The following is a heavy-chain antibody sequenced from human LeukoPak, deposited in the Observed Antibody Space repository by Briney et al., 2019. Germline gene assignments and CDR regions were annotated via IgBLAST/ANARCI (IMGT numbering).Heavy chain of an antibody. CDR1: GFTFSSYE. CDR2: ISSSSSYI. J-gene: IGHJ3*02. V-gene: IGHV3-21*01. CDR3: ARVSVGDYGDYAGAFDI. D-gene: IGHD4-17*01. Sequence: GGSLRLSCAASGFTFSSYEMNWVRQAPGKGLEWVSSISSSSSYIYYADSVKGRFTISRDNAKNSLYLQMNSLRAEDTAVYYCARVSVGDYGDYAGAFDIWGQGTMVTVSS.